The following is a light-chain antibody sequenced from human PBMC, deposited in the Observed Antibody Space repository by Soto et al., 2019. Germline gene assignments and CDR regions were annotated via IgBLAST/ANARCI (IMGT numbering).Light chain of an antibody. J-gene: IGKJ1*01. V-gene: IGKV3-20*01. Sequence: EIVLTQSPGTLSLSPGERAALCCKASQSVSANYLAWYQQRPGQAPRLLIYGASSRATGIPDRFSGSGSGTDFTLTINRLETEDLAVYFCQQYSSSPTFGQGTKVDIK. CDR2: GAS. CDR1: QSVSANY. CDR3: QQYSSSPT.